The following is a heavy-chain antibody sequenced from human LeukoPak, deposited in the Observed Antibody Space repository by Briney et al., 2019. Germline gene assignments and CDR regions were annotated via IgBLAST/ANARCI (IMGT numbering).Heavy chain of an antibody. D-gene: IGHD1-26*01. CDR3: ARSRVGASYDAFDV. J-gene: IGHJ3*01. CDR2: ICGSCGTI. Sequence: PGGSLRLSCEASGFTFNNYNMNWVRLAPGKGLEWVSYICGSCGTIFYAGSVKGRFTISRDNAKNSLYLQMNSLRAEDTAVYYCARSRVGASYDAFDVWGQGTMVTVSS. CDR1: GFTFNNYN. V-gene: IGHV3-48*04.